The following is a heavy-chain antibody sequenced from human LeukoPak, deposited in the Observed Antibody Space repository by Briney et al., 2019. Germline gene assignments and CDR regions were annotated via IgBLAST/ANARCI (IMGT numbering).Heavy chain of an antibody. Sequence: PSETLSLTCAVYGGSFSGYYWSWIRQPPGKGLEWIGEINHSGSTNYNPSLKSRVTISVDTSKNQFSLKLSSVTAADTAVYYCARHSVSMRFGEFDYWGQGTLVTVSS. CDR3: ARHSVSMRFGEFDY. CDR2: INHSGST. V-gene: IGHV4-34*01. D-gene: IGHD3-10*01. J-gene: IGHJ4*02. CDR1: GGSFSGYY.